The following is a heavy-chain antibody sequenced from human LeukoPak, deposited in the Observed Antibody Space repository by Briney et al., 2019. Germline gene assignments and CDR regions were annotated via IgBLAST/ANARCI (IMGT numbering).Heavy chain of an antibody. V-gene: IGHV3-21*04. Sequence: GGSLRLSCAASGFTFNSYSMNWVRQAPGKGLEWVSSISGSNSYIYYADSMKGRFTISRDNAKNSLYLQMNSLRSEDTAVYYCARDPPLLWFGELLRPFDYWGQGTLVTVSS. D-gene: IGHD3-10*01. CDR2: ISGSNSYI. J-gene: IGHJ4*02. CDR1: GFTFNSYS. CDR3: ARDPPLLWFGELLRPFDY.